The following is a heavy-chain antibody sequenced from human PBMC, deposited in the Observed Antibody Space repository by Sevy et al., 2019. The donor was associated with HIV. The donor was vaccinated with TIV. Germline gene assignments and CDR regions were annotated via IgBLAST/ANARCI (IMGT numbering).Heavy chain of an antibody. V-gene: IGHV3-15*01. CDR1: GFTFSNAW. CDR3: TTDGGRWGIYGY. D-gene: IGHD3-16*01. Sequence: GGSLRLSCAASGFTFSNAWMSWVRQAPGKGLEWVGRIKSKTDGGTTDYAAPGKGRFTISRDESKNTLYLQMNSLKTEDTAVYYCTTDGGRWGIYGYWGQGTLVTVSS. J-gene: IGHJ4*02. CDR2: IKSKTDGGTT.